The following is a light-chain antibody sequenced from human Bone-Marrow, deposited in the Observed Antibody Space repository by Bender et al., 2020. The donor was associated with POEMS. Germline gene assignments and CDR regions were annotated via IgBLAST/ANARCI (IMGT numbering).Light chain of an antibody. CDR1: TTNIGSNF. CDR2: TNN. J-gene: IGLJ3*02. V-gene: IGLV1-47*02. Sequence: SVLTQPPSASGTPGQRVTISCSGSTTNIGSNFVYWYQQLPGPAPRLLINTNNERPSGFPDRFSGSKSGTSASLAITGLQSDDEAIYFCVAWDASLNGWVFGGGTKLTVL. CDR3: VAWDASLNGWV.